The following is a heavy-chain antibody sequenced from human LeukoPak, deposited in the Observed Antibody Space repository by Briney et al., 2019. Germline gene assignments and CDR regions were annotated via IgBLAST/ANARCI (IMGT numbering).Heavy chain of an antibody. CDR3: ARGGGYASPIGY. J-gene: IGHJ4*02. CDR2: IYHSGST. D-gene: IGHD5-12*01. Sequence: SETLSLTCTLSGRSISTYYWSWIRQPPGKGLEWIGYIYHSGSTNYNPSLKSRVTISVDTSKNQFSLELSSVTAADTAVYYCARGGGYASPIGYWGQGALVTVSS. V-gene: IGHV4-59*01. CDR1: GRSISTYY.